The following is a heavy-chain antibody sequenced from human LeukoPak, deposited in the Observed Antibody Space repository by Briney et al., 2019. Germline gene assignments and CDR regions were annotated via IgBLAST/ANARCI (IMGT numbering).Heavy chain of an antibody. J-gene: IGHJ6*03. Sequence: GGSLRLSCAASGFIFSAYEMNWVRQAPGKGLEWVSYIGSSGSTVYYADSVKGRFTISRDNAKNSLYMQMESLRDEDTAIYYCARDPYNGAYSEGYYYYYMDVWGKGTTVTVSS. CDR2: IGSSGSTV. CDR1: GFIFSAYE. D-gene: IGHD1-1*01. V-gene: IGHV3-48*03. CDR3: ARDPYNGAYSEGYYYYYMDV.